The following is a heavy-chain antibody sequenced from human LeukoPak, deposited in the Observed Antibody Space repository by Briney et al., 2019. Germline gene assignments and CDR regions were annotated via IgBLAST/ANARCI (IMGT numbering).Heavy chain of an antibody. CDR2: ISGSGGST. D-gene: IGHD3-22*01. Sequence: GGSLRLSCAASGFTFSSYAMSWVRQAPGKGLEWVSAISGSGGSTYYADSVKGRFTISRDKSKNTLYLQMNSLRAEDTAVYYCAKASRIVVVTYTTYHFDYWGQGTLVTVSS. CDR1: GFTFSSYA. CDR3: AKASRIVVVTYTTYHFDY. J-gene: IGHJ4*02. V-gene: IGHV3-23*01.